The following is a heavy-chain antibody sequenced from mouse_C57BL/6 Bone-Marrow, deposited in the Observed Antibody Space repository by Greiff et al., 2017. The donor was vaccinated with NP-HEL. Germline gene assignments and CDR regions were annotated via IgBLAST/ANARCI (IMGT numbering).Heavy chain of an antibody. CDR1: GYSFTGYY. Sequence: EVKLMESGPELVKPGASVKISCKASGYSFTGYYMHWVKQSSEKSLEWIGEINPSTGGTSYNQKFKGKATLTVDKSSSTAYMQLKSLTSEDSAVYYCARDFYYGNYFDYWGQGTTLTVSS. D-gene: IGHD2-1*01. CDR3: ARDFYYGNYFDY. J-gene: IGHJ2*01. CDR2: INPSTGGT. V-gene: IGHV1-43*01.